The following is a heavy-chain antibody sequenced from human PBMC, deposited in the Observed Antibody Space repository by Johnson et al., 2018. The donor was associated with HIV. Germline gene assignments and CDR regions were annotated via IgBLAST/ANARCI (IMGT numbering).Heavy chain of an antibody. D-gene: IGHD3-10*01. Sequence: VLLVESGGGVVQPGGSLRLSCAASGFTFSSYGMHWVRQAPGKGLEWVANIKQDGSEKYYVDSVKGRFTISRDNDKNSLYLQMNSLRAEDTAVYYCAREGGVTMVDGFDIWGQGTMVTISS. CDR2: IKQDGSEK. J-gene: IGHJ3*02. CDR1: GFTFSSYG. CDR3: AREGGVTMVDGFDI. V-gene: IGHV3-7*03.